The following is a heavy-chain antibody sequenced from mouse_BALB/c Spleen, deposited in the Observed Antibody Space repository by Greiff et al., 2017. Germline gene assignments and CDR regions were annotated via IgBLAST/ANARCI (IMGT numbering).Heavy chain of an antibody. CDR2: INPSNGRT. Sequence: QVQLQQPGAELVKPGASVKLSCKASGYTFTSYWMHWVKQRPGQGLEWIGEINPSNGRTNYNEKFKSKATLTVDKSSSTAYMQLSSLTSEDSAVYYCARRGDGYYWGQGTTLTVSS. CDR3: ARRGDGYY. CDR1: GYTFTSYW. J-gene: IGHJ2*01. D-gene: IGHD2-3*01. V-gene: IGHV1S81*02.